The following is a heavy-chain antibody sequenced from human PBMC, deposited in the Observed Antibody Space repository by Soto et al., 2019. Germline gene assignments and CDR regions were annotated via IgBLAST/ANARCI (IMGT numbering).Heavy chain of an antibody. V-gene: IGHV1-18*01. CDR2: ISGHNGNT. J-gene: IGHJ4*02. D-gene: IGHD1-20*01. CDR3: AKDLEMAPITYYFDY. CDR1: GYTFTNYG. Sequence: ASVKVSCKASGYTFTNYGISWVRQAPGQGLEWMGWISGHNGNTNYAQKLQGRVTMTTDTSTSTAYMELRSLRSDDTAVYYCAKDLEMAPITYYFDYWGQGTLVTVSS.